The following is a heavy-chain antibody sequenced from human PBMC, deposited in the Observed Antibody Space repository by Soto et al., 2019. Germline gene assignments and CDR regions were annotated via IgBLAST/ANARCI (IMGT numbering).Heavy chain of an antibody. J-gene: IGHJ4*02. D-gene: IGHD5-18*01. CDR2: IYSGGST. CDR3: ARHGYNYGGGYFDY. CDR1: GVTVSSND. V-gene: IGHV3-66*04. Sequence: GGSLRLSCGASGVTVSSNDRSWVRQAPGKGLEWVSVIYSGGSTYYADSVKGRFTISRDNSKNTLYLQMNSLRAEDTAVYYCARHGYNYGGGYFDYWGQGTLVTVSS.